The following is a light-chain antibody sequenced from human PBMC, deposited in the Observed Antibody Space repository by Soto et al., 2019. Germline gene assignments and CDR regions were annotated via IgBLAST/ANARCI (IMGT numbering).Light chain of an antibody. J-gene: IGKJ4*01. CDR1: QSITNF. Sequence: DIPMTQSPSSLSASVGDKLTITCRANQSITNFLNWYQKKPGEVPKLLIYAASRLESGVPSRFSGSGSGTDFALTINSLQPEDFATYYCQQSHTTPRLSFGGGTRVEFK. CDR2: AAS. CDR3: QQSHTTPRLS. V-gene: IGKV1-39*01.